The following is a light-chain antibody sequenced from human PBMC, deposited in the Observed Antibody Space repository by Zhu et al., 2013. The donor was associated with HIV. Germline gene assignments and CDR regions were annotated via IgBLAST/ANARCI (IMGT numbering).Light chain of an antibody. CDR3: QQSFTTPRT. CDR2: GAS. V-gene: IGKV1-39*01. Sequence: DIQMTQSPSSLSASVGDRVTITCRASQSISTFLNWYQQKPGKAPHLLIYGASSLQSGVPSRFSGSGSGTDFSLTISSLQPEDFATYYCQQSFTTPRTFGQGTKVEIK. CDR1: QSISTF. J-gene: IGKJ1*01.